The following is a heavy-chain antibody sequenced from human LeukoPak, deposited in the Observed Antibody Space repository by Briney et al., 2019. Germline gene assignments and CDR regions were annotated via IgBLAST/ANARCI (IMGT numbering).Heavy chain of an antibody. Sequence: SETLSLTCTVSGGSISSSSYYWGWIRQPPGKGLEWIGSIYFSGSTYYNPSLKSRVTISVATSKNQFSLKLSSVTAADTAVYYCARVGAAGTHGYWGQGTLVTVSS. CDR3: ARVGAAGTHGY. CDR1: GGSISSSSYY. V-gene: IGHV4-39*01. J-gene: IGHJ4*02. D-gene: IGHD6-13*01. CDR2: IYFSGST.